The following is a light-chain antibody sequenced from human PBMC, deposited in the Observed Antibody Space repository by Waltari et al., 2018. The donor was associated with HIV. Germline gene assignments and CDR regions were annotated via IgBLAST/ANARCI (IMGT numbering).Light chain of an antibody. CDR3: LQSFTAPLT. CDR1: QGIRNS. Sequence: DIQLTQSPSFLSASVGDRVTITCRASQGIRNSLAWYQQNPGRAPQLLIYAASTLQSGVPSRFGGSGSGTEFTLTISSLQPEDFATYYCLQSFTAPLTFGPGTKVDVK. CDR2: AAS. J-gene: IGKJ3*01. V-gene: IGKV1-9*01.